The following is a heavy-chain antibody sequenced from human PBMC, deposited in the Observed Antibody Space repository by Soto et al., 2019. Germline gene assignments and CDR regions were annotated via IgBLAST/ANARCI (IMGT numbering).Heavy chain of an antibody. CDR1: GFTFSTYW. CDR3: TTAPPLSYNWVDP. CDR2: INADGTTT. Sequence: EVHLVESGGGLVQPGGSLRLSCAASGFTFSTYWMHWVRQAPGKGLVWVSRINADGTTTTYADSVKGRFTISRDNAKNSLYLKINGLRAEDTAVYFCTTAPPLSYNWVDPWGQGTLVTISS. J-gene: IGHJ5*02. V-gene: IGHV3-74*01.